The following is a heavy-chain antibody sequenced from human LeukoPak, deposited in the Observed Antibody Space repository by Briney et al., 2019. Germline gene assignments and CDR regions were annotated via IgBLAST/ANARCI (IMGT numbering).Heavy chain of an antibody. J-gene: IGHJ6*03. CDR2: INPNSGGT. V-gene: IGHV1-2*02. CDR3: ARGSRVGATLYYYYYYMDV. CDR1: GYTFTGYY. Sequence: GASVKVSCKAPGYTFTGYYMHWVRQAPGQGLEWMGWINPNSGGTNYAQKFQGRVTMTRDTSISTAYMELSSLRSEDTAVYYCARGSRVGATLYYYYYYMDVWGKGTTVTISS. D-gene: IGHD1-26*01.